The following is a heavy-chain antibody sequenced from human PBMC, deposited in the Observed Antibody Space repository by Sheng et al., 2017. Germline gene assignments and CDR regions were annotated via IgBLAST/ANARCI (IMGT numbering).Heavy chain of an antibody. CDR2: IWYDGSNK. V-gene: IGHV3-33*01. J-gene: IGHJ6*02. CDR3: ARERKYSSSWYGGPSYYGMDV. Sequence: QVQLVESGGGVVQPGRSLRLSCAASGFTFSSYGMHWVRQAPGKGLEWVAVIWYDGSNKYYADSVKGRFTISRDNSKNTLYLQMNSLRAEDTAVYYCARERKYSSSWYGGPSYYGMDVWGQGTTVTVSS. D-gene: IGHD6-13*01. CDR1: GFTFSSYG.